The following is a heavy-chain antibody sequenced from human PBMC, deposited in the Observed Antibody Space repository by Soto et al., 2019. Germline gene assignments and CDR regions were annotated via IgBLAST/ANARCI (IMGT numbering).Heavy chain of an antibody. D-gene: IGHD6-6*01. V-gene: IGHV4-59*08. CDR1: GGSISSYY. J-gene: IGHJ4*02. Sequence: SETLSLTCTVSGGSISSYYWSWIRQPPGKGLEWIGYIYYSGSTNYNPSLKSRVTISVDTSKNQFSLKLSSVTAADTAVYYCARQYPTSSSGLWGPGTLVTLSS. CDR3: ARQYPTSSSGL. CDR2: IYYSGST.